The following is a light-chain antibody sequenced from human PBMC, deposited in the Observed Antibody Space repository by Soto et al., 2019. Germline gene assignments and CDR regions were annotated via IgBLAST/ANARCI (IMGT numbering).Light chain of an antibody. J-gene: IGKJ5*01. CDR1: QSVSSY. Sequence: EIVFAQSPATLSFSPGERAPLSCRASQSVSSYLAWYQQKPGQAPRLLIYDAYNRATGIPPRFSGSRSGTDFTLTISSLEPEDSAVYYCQQRHMWPITFGQGTRLEIK. CDR2: DAY. V-gene: IGKV3-11*01. CDR3: QQRHMWPIT.